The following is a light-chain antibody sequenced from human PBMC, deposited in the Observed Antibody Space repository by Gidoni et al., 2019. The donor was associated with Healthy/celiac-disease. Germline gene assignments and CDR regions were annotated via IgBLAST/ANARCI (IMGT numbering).Light chain of an antibody. J-gene: IGLJ2*01. V-gene: IGLV1-40*01. CDR1: SSNIGAGYD. CDR2: GNS. CDR3: QSYDSSLRGSVV. Sequence: QSVLTQPPSVSGAPGQRVTISCTGSSSNIGAGYDVHWYQQLPGTAPKLLIYGNSNRPSGVPDRFSGSKSCTSAALAITGLQADDEADYYCQSYDSSLRGSVVFGGGTKLTVL.